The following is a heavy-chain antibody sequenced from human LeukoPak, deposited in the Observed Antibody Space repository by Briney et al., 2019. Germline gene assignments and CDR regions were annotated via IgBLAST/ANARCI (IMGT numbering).Heavy chain of an antibody. CDR3: ARVMAGYSYMDV. CDR1: GFTFSSYS. CDR2: ISSSSSTI. V-gene: IGHV3-48*01. D-gene: IGHD3-10*01. Sequence: PGGSLRLSCAASGFTFSSYSMNWVRQAPGKGLEWVSYISSSSSTIYYADSVKGRFTISRDNAKSSLYLQMNSLRAEDTAVYYCARVMAGYSYMDVWGKGTTVTVSS. J-gene: IGHJ6*03.